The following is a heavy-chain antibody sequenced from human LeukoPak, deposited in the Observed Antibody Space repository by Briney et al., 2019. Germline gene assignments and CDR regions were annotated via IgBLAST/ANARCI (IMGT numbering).Heavy chain of an antibody. V-gene: IGHV4-38-2*02. Sequence: PSETLSLTCTVSGYSISSGYYWGWIRQPPGKGLEWIGSIYHSGNTYYNPSLKSRVTISVDTSKNQFSLRLSSATAADTAVYYCAAITIFGVVTNELYYFDYWGQGTLVTVSS. D-gene: IGHD3-3*01. CDR1: GYSISSGYY. J-gene: IGHJ4*02. CDR2: IYHSGNT. CDR3: AAITIFGVVTNELYYFDY.